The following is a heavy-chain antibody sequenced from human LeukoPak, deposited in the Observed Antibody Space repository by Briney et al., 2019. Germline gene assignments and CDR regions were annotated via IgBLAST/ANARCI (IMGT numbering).Heavy chain of an antibody. CDR2: IYYSGST. D-gene: IGHD6-19*01. J-gene: IGHJ4*02. Sequence: SETLSLTCTVSGGSISSSSYYWGWIRQPPGKGLEWIGSIYYSGSTYYNPSLKCRVTISVDTSKTQFSLKLSSVPAADTAVYYSARMYSSGLDYWGQRNPVTVSS. CDR3: ARMYSSGLDY. CDR1: GGSISSSSYY. V-gene: IGHV4-39*01.